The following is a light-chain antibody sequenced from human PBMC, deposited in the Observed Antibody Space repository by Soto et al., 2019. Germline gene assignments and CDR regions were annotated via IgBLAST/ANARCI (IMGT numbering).Light chain of an antibody. V-gene: IGKV3-20*01. J-gene: IGKJ2*01. CDR1: QTVRGNY. CDR3: QQYVNSSLT. CDR2: EAS. Sequence: FVLTQSPGTLSLSPGERATLSCRASQTVRGNYIAWYQQKPGQAPRLLIFEASRRATGTPDRLSGSGYGTDFTLTSSRLVQEDFAVYYCQQYVNSSLTVGQGTNLDI.